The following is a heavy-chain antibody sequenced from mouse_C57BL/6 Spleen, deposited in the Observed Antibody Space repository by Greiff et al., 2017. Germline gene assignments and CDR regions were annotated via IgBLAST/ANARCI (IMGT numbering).Heavy chain of an antibody. CDR2: IDPSDSYT. CDR3: ARGTRRDYFDY. CDR1: GYTFTSYW. J-gene: IGHJ2*01. Sequence: QVQLQQPGAELVRPGTSVKLSCKASGYTFTSYWMHWVKQRPGQGLEWIGVIDPSDSYTNYNQKFKGKATLTVDTSSSTAYMQLSSLTSEDSAVYYCARGTRRDYFDYWGQGTTLTVSS. D-gene: IGHD2-14*01. V-gene: IGHV1-59*01.